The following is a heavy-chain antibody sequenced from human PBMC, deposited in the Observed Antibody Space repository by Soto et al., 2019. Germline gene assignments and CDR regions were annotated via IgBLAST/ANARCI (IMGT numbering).Heavy chain of an antibody. Sequence: SETLSLTCIVSGGSVSSGSYYWSWIRQPPGKGLEWIGYIHYSGSTSYNPSLKSRVTISVDTSKNQFSLKLSSVTAADTAVDYCAREIRDYYYYGMDVWGQGTTVTVSS. CDR2: IHYSGST. CDR1: GGSVSSGSYY. J-gene: IGHJ6*02. CDR3: AREIRDYYYYGMDV. D-gene: IGHD3-3*02. V-gene: IGHV4-61*01.